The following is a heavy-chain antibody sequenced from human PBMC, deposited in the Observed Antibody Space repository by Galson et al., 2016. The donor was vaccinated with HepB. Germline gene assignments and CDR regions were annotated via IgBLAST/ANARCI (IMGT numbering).Heavy chain of an antibody. CDR2: ISGRGGIT. J-gene: IGHJ1*01. Sequence: SLRLSCAASGFMFSSHAISWVRQAPGKGLEWVSTISGRGGITDYADSGKGRFTISRDNSKNTLYLQMNSLTAEDTAVYYCAKDQVTRHASCEHWGQGTLVSVSS. CDR1: GFMFSSHA. D-gene: IGHD2-21*02. CDR3: AKDQVTRHASCEH. V-gene: IGHV3-23*01.